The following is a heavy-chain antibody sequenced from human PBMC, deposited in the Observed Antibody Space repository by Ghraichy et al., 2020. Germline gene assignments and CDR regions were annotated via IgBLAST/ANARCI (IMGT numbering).Heavy chain of an antibody. CDR1: GFTFSGSA. CDR3: TPAYCSGASCPAYFDY. Sequence: GGPLRLSCAASGFTFSGSAMHWVRQASGKGLEWVGRIKNKANNYATAYGASVKGRFTISRDDSKNTAYLQMDGLKTEDTAVYYCTPAYCSGASCPAYFDYWGQGTLVTVSS. CDR2: IKNKANNYAT. D-gene: IGHD2-15*01. J-gene: IGHJ4*02. V-gene: IGHV3-73*01.